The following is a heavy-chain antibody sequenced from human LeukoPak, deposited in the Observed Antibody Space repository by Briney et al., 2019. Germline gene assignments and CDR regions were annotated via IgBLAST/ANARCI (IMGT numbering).Heavy chain of an antibody. CDR3: ATDDYVWVSYRSIDD. J-gene: IGHJ4*02. D-gene: IGHD3-16*02. V-gene: IGHV1-24*01. CDR2: FDPEDGET. CDR1: GYTLTEFS. Sequence: GSVKVSCVVSGYTLTEFSMHWVRQAPGKGLEWVGGFDPEDGETIYAQKFQGRVTMTEDTSTDTAYMELSSLRTEDTAVYYCATDDYVWVSYRSIDDWGQGTLVTVSS.